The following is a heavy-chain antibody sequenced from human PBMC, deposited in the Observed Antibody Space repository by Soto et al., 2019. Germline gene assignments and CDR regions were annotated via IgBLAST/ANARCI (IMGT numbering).Heavy chain of an antibody. CDR1: GGSLSSGGHS. D-gene: IGHD2-21*01. J-gene: IGHJ5*02. Sequence: QLQLQESGSGLVKPSQTLSLTCAVSGGSLSSGGHSWSWIRQPPGKGLEWIGYIYQSGSTYYSPSLKSRVTISLDRAKNQFYLKLNSVTAADTAVYYCARHVTGVGGDWFDPWGQRTLVTVSS. CDR3: ARHVTGVGGDWFDP. V-gene: IGHV4-30-2*01. CDR2: IYQSGST.